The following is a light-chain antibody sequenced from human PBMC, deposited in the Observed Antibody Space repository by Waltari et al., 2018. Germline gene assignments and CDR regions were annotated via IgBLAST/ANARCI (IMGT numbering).Light chain of an antibody. J-gene: IGLJ1*01. CDR3: SSYTTSSTPYV. V-gene: IGLV2-14*01. CDR1: RSDVGGYAP. Sequence: QSALTQPASVSGSPGQSITIHCPGPRSDVGGYAPASCYQQPPGKAPKLMIYEVSNRPSGVSTRFSGSKSGNTASLTISGLQVEDEADYYCSSYTTSSTPYVFGTGTRVTVL. CDR2: EVS.